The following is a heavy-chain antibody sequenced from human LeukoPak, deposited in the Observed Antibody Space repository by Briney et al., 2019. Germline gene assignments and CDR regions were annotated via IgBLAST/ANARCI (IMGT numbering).Heavy chain of an antibody. V-gene: IGHV1-2*02. D-gene: IGHD6-6*01. CDR3: ARDFGAARRENWFDP. CDR1: GYTFTGYY. Sequence: ASVKVSCKASGYTFTGYYMHGVRQAPGQGLEWMGWINPNSGGTNYAQKFQGRVTMTRDTSISTAYMELSRLRSDDTAVYYCARDFGAARRENWFDPWGQGTLVTVSS. CDR2: INPNSGGT. J-gene: IGHJ5*02.